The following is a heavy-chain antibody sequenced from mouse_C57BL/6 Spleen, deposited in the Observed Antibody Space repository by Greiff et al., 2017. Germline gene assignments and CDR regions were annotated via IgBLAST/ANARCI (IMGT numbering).Heavy chain of an antibody. J-gene: IGHJ2*01. CDR3: ASNYFDY. CDR2: IYPGSGNT. Sequence: QVQLQQSGAELVRPGASVKLSCKASGYTFTDSYINWVKQRPGQGLEWIARIYPGSGNTYYNEKFKGKATLTAEKSSSTAYMQLSSLTSEASAVYFCASNYFDYWGQGTTRTVSS. V-gene: IGHV1-76*01. CDR1: GYTFTDSY.